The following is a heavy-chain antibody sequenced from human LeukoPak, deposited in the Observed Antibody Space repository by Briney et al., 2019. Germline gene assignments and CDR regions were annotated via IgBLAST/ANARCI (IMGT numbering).Heavy chain of an antibody. CDR2: IWYDGSNK. Sequence: GGSLRLSCAASGFTFSSYGMHWVRQAPGKGLEWVAVIWYDGSNKYYADSVKGRFTISRDNAKNSLYLQMNSLRAEDTALYYCAKDIRAADLFDAFDIWGQGTMVTVSS. D-gene: IGHD6-13*01. J-gene: IGHJ3*02. CDR1: GFTFSSYG. V-gene: IGHV3-33*03. CDR3: AKDIRAADLFDAFDI.